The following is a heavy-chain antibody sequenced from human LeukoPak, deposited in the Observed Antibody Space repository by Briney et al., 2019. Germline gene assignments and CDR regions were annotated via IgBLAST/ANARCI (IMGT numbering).Heavy chain of an antibody. CDR3: ARNGGGLGL. J-gene: IGHJ4*02. V-gene: IGHV3-66*01. CDR1: GFTISSYD. D-gene: IGHD2-8*01. CDR2: IYTSGTT. Sequence: PGGFLRLSCAASGFTISSYDMTWVRQAPGKGLEWVSVIYTSGTTSYTDSVRGRFTISRDSSTNTVYFQMNSLRDEATAVYYCARNGGGLGLWGQGTLVTVSS.